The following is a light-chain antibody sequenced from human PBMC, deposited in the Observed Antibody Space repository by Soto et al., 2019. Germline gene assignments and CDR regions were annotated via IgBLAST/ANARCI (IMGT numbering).Light chain of an antibody. V-gene: IGKV3-20*01. CDR2: GAS. J-gene: IGKJ1*01. CDR1: QSLTSNY. CDR3: QQHGRSPPSWT. Sequence: ETVLTQSPGTLSLSPGARATLFCRASQSLTSNYLAWYQQKPGQAPRLLIYGASSRATGIPDRFSGSGSGTDFTLTISRLEPEDFAVYYCQQHGRSPPSWTFGQGTKVEIK.